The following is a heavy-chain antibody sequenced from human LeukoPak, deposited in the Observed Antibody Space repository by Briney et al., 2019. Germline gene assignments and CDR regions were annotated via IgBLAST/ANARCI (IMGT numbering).Heavy chain of an antibody. J-gene: IGHJ4*02. CDR3: ATLDGIAVAATFDY. D-gene: IGHD6-19*01. V-gene: IGHV3-23*01. Sequence: PGGSLRLSCAASGFTFSSYAISWVRQAPGQGLEWVSAISGSGGSTYYANSVKGRFTISRDNSKNTLYLQMNSLRAEDTAVYYCATLDGIAVAATFDYWGQGTLVTVSS. CDR1: GFTFSSYA. CDR2: ISGSGGST.